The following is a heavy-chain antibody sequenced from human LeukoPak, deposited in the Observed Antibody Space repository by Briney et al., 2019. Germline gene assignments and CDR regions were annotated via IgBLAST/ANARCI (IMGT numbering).Heavy chain of an antibody. CDR3: ARRSAYYSDFDS. Sequence: GASVKVSFKAFGYTFTNYYIHWVRQAPGQGLEWMGIINPSGGTTTYAQKFQGRVTMTSDSSTSTVHMELISLRSEDTAVYYCARRSAYYSDFDSWGQGTLVTVPS. V-gene: IGHV1-46*01. CDR2: INPSGGTT. CDR1: GYTFTNYY. J-gene: IGHJ4*02. D-gene: IGHD3-22*01.